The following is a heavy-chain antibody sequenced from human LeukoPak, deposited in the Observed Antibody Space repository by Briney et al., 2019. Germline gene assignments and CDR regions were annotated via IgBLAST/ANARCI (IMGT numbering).Heavy chain of an antibody. V-gene: IGHV1-2*02. Sequence: ASVKVSCKASGYTFTGYYMHWVRQAPGQGLEWMGWINPNSGGTNYAQKFQGRVTMTRDTSISTAYMELSRLRSDDTAVYYCARDSPYDWSYYANWFDPWGQGTLVTVSS. CDR2: INPNSGGT. CDR1: GYTFTGYY. CDR3: ARDSPYDWSYYANWFDP. J-gene: IGHJ5*02. D-gene: IGHD1-26*01.